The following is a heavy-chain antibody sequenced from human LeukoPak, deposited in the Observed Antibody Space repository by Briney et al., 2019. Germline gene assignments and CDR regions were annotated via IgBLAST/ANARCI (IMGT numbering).Heavy chain of an antibody. J-gene: IGHJ3*02. V-gene: IGHV1-69*13. Sequence: GASVKVSCKASGYTFTGYYMHWVRQAPGQGLEWMGGIIPIFGTANYAQKFQGRVTITADESTSTAYMELSSLRSEDTAVYYCARARPDTYYYDSSGYYYAFDIWGQGTMVTVSS. D-gene: IGHD3-22*01. CDR1: GYTFTGYY. CDR2: IIPIFGTA. CDR3: ARARPDTYYYDSSGYYYAFDI.